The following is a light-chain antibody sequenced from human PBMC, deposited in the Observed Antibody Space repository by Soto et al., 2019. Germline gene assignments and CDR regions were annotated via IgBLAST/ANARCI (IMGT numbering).Light chain of an antibody. CDR1: SSDVGSYNR. V-gene: IGLV2-18*02. CDR3: SSYTSSDTYV. CDR2: EVS. J-gene: IGLJ1*01. Sequence: QSALTQPPSVSGSPGQSVAISCTGTSSDVGSYNRVSWYQQSPGTATKLMIYEVSNRPSGVPDRFSGSKSGNTASLTISGLQAEDEADYYCSSYTSSDTYVFGTGTKVTVL.